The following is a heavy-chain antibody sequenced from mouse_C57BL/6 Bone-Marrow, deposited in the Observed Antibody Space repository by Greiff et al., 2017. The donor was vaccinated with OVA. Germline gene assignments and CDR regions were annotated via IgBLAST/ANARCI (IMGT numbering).Heavy chain of an antibody. V-gene: IGHV5-9-1*02. Sequence: EVHLVESGEGLVKPGGSLKLSCAASGFTFSSYAMSWVRQTPEKRLEWVAYISSGGDYIYYADTVKGRFTISRDNARNTLYLQMSSLKSEDTAMYYCTREGSINAMDYWGQGTSVTVSS. J-gene: IGHJ4*01. CDR2: ISSGGDYI. CDR1: GFTFSSYA. CDR3: TREGSINAMDY.